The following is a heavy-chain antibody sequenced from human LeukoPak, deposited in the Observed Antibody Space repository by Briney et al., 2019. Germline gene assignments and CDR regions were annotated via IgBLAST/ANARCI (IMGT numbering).Heavy chain of an antibody. J-gene: IGHJ4*02. CDR2: ISGSGGST. V-gene: IGHV3-23*01. CDR3: AKDRDWNYFQPAFDY. Sequence: GGSPRLSCAASGFTFSSYAMSWVRQAPGKGLEWVSAISGSGGSTYYADSVKGRFTISRDNSKNTLYLQMNSLRAEDTAVYYCAKDRDWNYFQPAFDYWGQGTLVTVSS. CDR1: GFTFSSYA. D-gene: IGHD1-7*01.